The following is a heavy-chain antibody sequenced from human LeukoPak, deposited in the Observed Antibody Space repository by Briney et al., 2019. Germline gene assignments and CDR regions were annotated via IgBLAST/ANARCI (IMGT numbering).Heavy chain of an antibody. CDR1: GYTFTSYD. V-gene: IGHV1-8*01. J-gene: IGHJ6*03. CDR2: MNPNSGNT. Sequence: APVKVSCKASGYTFTSYDINWVRQATGQGLEWMGWMNPNSGNTGYAQKFQGRVTMTRNTSISTAYMELSSLRSEDTAVYYCARVTPFRIAAAYYYYYYYMDVWGKGTTVNVSS. CDR3: ARVTPFRIAAAYYYYYYYMDV. D-gene: IGHD6-13*01.